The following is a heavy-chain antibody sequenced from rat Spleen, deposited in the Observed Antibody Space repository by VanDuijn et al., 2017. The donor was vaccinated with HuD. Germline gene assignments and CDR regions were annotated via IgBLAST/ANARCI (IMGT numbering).Heavy chain of an antibody. Sequence: EVQLVESGGGLVQPGRSLKLSCAASGFTFSNYGMHWCRQAPTKGLEWVASISPSGASTHYRDSVKGRFTISRDHAKSTLYLQMNSLMSGDTATYYCTRPNWDLGFDYWGQGVMVTVSS. D-gene: IGHD5-1*01. CDR2: ISPSGAST. J-gene: IGHJ2*01. CDR1: GFTFSNYG. V-gene: IGHV5-19*01. CDR3: TRPNWDLGFDY.